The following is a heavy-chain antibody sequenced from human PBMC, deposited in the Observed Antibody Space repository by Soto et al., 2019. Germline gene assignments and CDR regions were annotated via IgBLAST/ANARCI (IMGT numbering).Heavy chain of an antibody. CDR1: GYTFTSYG. J-gene: IGHJ4*02. CDR3: ARVRTHSRAGGVDY. CDR2: ISANIGTT. V-gene: IGHV1-18*01. Sequence: ASVKVSCKASGYTFTSYGIRWVRQAPGQGLEWMGWISANIGTTNYPQKVQGRVTMTTDTSTSTAYMELRSLRSDDTAVSYCARVRTHSRAGGVDYWGQGTLVTVS. D-gene: IGHD2-8*01.